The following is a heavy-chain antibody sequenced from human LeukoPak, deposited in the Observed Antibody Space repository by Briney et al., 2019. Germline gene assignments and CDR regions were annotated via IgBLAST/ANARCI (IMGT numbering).Heavy chain of an antibody. CDR1: GFTFSSYG. CDR2: IWYDGSNK. Sequence: GGSLRLSCAASGFTFSSYGMHWVRQAPGKGLEWVALIWYDGSNKYYADSVKGRLTISRDNSKITLYLQMNSLRAEDTAVYYCAKSYNGYESKPDYWGQGTLVTVSS. D-gene: IGHD5-12*01. CDR3: AKSYNGYESKPDY. V-gene: IGHV3-33*06. J-gene: IGHJ4*02.